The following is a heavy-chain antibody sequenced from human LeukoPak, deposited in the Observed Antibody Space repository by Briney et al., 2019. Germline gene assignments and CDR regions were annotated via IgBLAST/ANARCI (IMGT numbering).Heavy chain of an antibody. CDR1: GGSINSYF. CDR2: IYSSRST. V-gene: IGHV4-4*07. Sequence: FETLSLTCTISGGSINSYFWSWIRQPAGKGLEWIGRIYSSRSTNYNSSLKIRVSMSVDTSKNQFSLRLSSVTAADTAVYYCARDVYDYGDYTIDFWGQGTLVTVSS. CDR3: ARDVYDYGDYTIDF. J-gene: IGHJ4*01. D-gene: IGHD4-17*01.